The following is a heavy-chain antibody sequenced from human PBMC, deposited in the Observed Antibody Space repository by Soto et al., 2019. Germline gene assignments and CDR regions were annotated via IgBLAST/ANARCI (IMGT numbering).Heavy chain of an antibody. V-gene: IGHV3-64*01. CDR2: ISSNGGST. Sequence: EVQLVESGGGLVQPGGSLRLSCAASGFTFSSYDMHWVRKAPGKGLEYVSAISSNGGSTYYANSVKGRFTISRDNSKNTLYLQMGSLRAEDMAVYYYARQRRAVSSYYFDSWGQGILVTVSS. CDR3: ARQRRAVSSYYFDS. J-gene: IGHJ4*02. D-gene: IGHD6-25*01. CDR1: GFTFSSYD.